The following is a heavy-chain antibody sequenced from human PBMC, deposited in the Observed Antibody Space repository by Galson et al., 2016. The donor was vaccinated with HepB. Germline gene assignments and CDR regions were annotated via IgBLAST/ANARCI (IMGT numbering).Heavy chain of an antibody. V-gene: IGHV3-33*01. CDR2: IWHDGSNK. CDR3: ARVVYDFWSGYYSYGMDV. Sequence: SLRLSCAASGFTFSSYGMHWVRQAPGKGLEWVAAIWHDGSNKYYADSVKGRFTISRDNSKNTLYLQMNSLRAEDTAVYYCARVVYDFWSGYYSYGMDVWGKGTTVTVSS. J-gene: IGHJ6*04. D-gene: IGHD3-3*01. CDR1: GFTFSSYG.